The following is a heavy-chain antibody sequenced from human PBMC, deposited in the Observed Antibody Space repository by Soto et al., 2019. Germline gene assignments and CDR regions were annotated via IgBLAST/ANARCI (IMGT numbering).Heavy chain of an antibody. CDR3: ARDYWGDYYNGLDV. D-gene: IGHD3-16*01. CDR2: INAGNGNT. J-gene: IGHJ6*02. Sequence: QVQLVQSGAEVKKPGASVKVSCKASGYSFTNYAMHWVRQAPGQGLEWMGWINAGNGNTKYSQKFQGRVTSTRDTSASTLYMELSSLRSEDTAVYDCARDYWGDYYNGLDVWGQGTTVTVSS. CDR1: GYSFTNYA. V-gene: IGHV1-3*01.